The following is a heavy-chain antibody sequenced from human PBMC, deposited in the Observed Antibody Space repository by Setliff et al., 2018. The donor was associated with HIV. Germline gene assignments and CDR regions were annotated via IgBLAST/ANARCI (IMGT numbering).Heavy chain of an antibody. Sequence: SGPTLVNPTQTLTLTCTLSGFPLKTSGVSVGWIRQPPGKALEWLALINWNDDKYYSPSLKSRHTVTKDTSKNQVVLTMTNMDPVDTATYYCAHRAIRHGYFYMDVWGKGTTVTVSS. CDR2: INWNDDK. CDR1: GFPLKTSGVS. V-gene: IGHV2-5*01. D-gene: IGHD2-2*02. CDR3: AHRAIRHGYFYMDV. J-gene: IGHJ6*03.